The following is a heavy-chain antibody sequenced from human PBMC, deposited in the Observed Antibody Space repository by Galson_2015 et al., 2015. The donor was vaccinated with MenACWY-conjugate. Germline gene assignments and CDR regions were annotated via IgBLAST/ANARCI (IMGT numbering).Heavy chain of an antibody. D-gene: IGHD5-18*01. V-gene: IGHV4-39*07. CDR2: LYYGGST. Sequence: ATLSLTCSVSGASIKDTNYFWGWIRQPPGKGLEWIGSLYYGGSTSDNPSLKGRVTISVNTSKNQCSLKLTSVSAADTAVYFCARGPGGHSFSYRDYFDYWGQGALVTVSS. J-gene: IGHJ4*02. CDR1: GASIKDTNYF. CDR3: ARGPGGHSFSYRDYFDY.